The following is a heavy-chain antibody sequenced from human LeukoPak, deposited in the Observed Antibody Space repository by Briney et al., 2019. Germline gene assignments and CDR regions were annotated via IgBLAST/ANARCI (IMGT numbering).Heavy chain of an antibody. CDR3: ARGLVGATNGAFDI. Sequence: SVKVSCKASGGTFSSYAISWVRQAPGLGLEWMGGIIPIFGTANYAQKFQGRVTITADESTSTAYMELSSLRSEDTAVYYCARGLVGATNGAFDIWGQGTMVTVSS. CDR1: GGTFSSYA. CDR2: IIPIFGTA. D-gene: IGHD1-26*01. V-gene: IGHV1-69*13. J-gene: IGHJ3*02.